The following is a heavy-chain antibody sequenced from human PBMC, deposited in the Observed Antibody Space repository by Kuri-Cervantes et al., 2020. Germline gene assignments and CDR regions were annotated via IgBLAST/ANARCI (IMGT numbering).Heavy chain of an antibody. CDR1: GYTFTSYY. J-gene: IGHJ3*02. Sequence: ASVKVSCKASGYTFTSYYMHWVRQAPGQGLKWMGIIIPSGGSTSYAQKFQGRVTMTRDTSTSTVYMELSSLRSEDTAVYYCTREPSTYYYDSSGYLYWNAFDIWGQGTMVTVSS. D-gene: IGHD3-22*01. CDR2: IIPSGGST. CDR3: TREPSTYYYDSSGYLYWNAFDI. V-gene: IGHV1-46*03.